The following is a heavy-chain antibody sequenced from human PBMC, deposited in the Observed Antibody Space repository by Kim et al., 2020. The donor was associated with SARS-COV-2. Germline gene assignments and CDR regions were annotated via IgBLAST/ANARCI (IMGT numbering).Heavy chain of an antibody. D-gene: IGHD3-10*01. CDR3: ARDHFYYGTGSYYDY. J-gene: IGHJ4*02. CDR1: GFTVSSNY. CDR2: IYSGGST. V-gene: IGHV3-53*01. Sequence: GGSLRLSCAASGFTVSSNYMSWVRQAPGKGLEWVSVIYSGGSTYYADSVKGRFTISRDNSKNTLYLQMNSLRAEDTAVYYCARDHFYYGTGSYYDYSGQGTLFTASS.